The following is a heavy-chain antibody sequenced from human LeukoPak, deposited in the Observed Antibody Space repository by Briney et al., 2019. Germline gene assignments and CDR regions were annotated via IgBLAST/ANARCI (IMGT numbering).Heavy chain of an antibody. CDR2: IYHSGST. J-gene: IGHJ4*02. Sequence: SETLSLTCTVSGYSISSGNYWGWIRLPPGKGLQWIGSIYHSGSTYYNPSLKSRVTISVDTSKNQFSLKLSSVTAADTAVYYCAKGYCRGNSCYDDRGAFDYWGQGTLVTVSS. CDR1: GYSISSGNY. V-gene: IGHV4-38-2*02. D-gene: IGHD2-2*01. CDR3: AKGYCRGNSCYDDRGAFDY.